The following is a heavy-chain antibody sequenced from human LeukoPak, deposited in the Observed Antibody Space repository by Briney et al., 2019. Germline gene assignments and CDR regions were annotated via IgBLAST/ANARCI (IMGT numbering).Heavy chain of an antibody. D-gene: IGHD4-17*01. V-gene: IGHV3-30*18. Sequence: GKSLRLSCAASGFTFSNYDMHWVRQAPGKGLDWVAVISHDGSNKYYADSVKGRFTISRDNSKNTLYLQMNSLRAEDTAVYYCAKASGLGDYGDYFDGWGQGTLVTVSS. CDR2: ISHDGSNK. CDR3: AKASGLGDYGDYFDG. J-gene: IGHJ4*02. CDR1: GFTFSNYD.